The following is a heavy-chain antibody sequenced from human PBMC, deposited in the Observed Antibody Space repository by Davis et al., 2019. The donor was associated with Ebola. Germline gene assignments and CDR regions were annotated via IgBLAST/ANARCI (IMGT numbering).Heavy chain of an antibody. CDR3: AREFWQTWFDP. Sequence: GESLKISCAASGFTFSSYAMHWVRQAPGKGLEWVAIISYDGSNKYYAGSVKGRFTISRDDSKNTLYLQMNSLRAEDTAVYYCAREFWQTWFDPWGQGTLVTVSS. J-gene: IGHJ5*02. CDR2: ISYDGSNK. D-gene: IGHD3-3*01. CDR1: GFTFSSYA. V-gene: IGHV3-30-3*01.